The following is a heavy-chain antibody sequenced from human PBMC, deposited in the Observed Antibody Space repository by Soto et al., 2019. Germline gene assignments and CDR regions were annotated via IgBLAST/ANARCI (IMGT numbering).Heavy chain of an antibody. D-gene: IGHD5-12*01. CDR3: AAVKVATRPADFDD. Sequence: ASVKVSCKASGFTFTSSAMQWVRQARGQRLEWIGWIVVGSGNTNYAQKFQERVTITRDMSTSTAYMELSSLRSEDTAVYYCAAVKVATRPADFDDWGQGTVVIGSS. J-gene: IGHJ4*02. CDR2: IVVGSGNT. CDR1: GFTFTSSA. V-gene: IGHV1-58*02.